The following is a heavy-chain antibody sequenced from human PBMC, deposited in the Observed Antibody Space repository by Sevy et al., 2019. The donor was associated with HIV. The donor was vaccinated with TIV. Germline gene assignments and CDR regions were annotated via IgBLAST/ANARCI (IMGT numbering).Heavy chain of an antibody. CDR1: GFTFSSYG. D-gene: IGHD2-15*01. V-gene: IGHV3-33*01. J-gene: IGHJ6*02. CDR2: IWYDGINK. Sequence: GGSLRLSCAASGFTFSSYGMHWVRQAPGKGLKWVAVIWYDGINKYYGDSVKGRFTISRDNSKNTVYLQMTNLRAEDTAVYYCARAGDIVEVAAHYGMDVWGQWTTVTVSS. CDR3: ARAGDIVEVAAHYGMDV.